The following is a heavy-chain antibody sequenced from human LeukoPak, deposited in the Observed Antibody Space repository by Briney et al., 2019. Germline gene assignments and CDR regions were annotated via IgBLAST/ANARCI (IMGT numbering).Heavy chain of an antibody. CDR2: INHSGST. Sequence: SETLSLTCAVYGGSFSNYYWSWIRQPPGKGLECIGEINHSGSTNYNPSLKSRVTISVDTSKNQFSLKLSSVTAADTAVYYCARVAGYSSSWYLDYWGQGTLVTVSS. V-gene: IGHV4-34*01. CDR3: ARVAGYSSSWYLDY. CDR1: GGSFSNYY. J-gene: IGHJ4*02. D-gene: IGHD6-13*01.